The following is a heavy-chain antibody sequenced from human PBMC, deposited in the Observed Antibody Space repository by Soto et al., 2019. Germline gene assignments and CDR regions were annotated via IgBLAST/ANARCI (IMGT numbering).Heavy chain of an antibody. V-gene: IGHV5-51*01. CDR2: IYPGDSDT. Sequence: PGESLKISCKGSGYSFTSYWIGWVRQMPGKGLEWMGIIYPGDSDTRYSPSFQGQVTISADKSISTAYLQWSSLKASDTAMYYCAGPSIAGYYYYGMDVWGQGTTVTV. CDR1: GYSFTSYW. J-gene: IGHJ6*02. D-gene: IGHD6-6*01. CDR3: AGPSIAGYYYYGMDV.